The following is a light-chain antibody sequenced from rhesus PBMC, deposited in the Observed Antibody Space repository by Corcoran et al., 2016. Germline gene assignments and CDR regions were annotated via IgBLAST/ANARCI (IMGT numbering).Light chain of an antibody. CDR1: QGISTY. CDR3: LQYNSNPLT. Sequence: DIQMTQSPSSLSASVGDRVTITCRASQGISTYLNWYQQKPGKAPKRLIYAAYSLERGVPSRFSGSGSGTDFTLTISSLQPEDFATYYCLQYNSNPLTFGGGTKVEIK. J-gene: IGKJ4*01. V-gene: IGKV1-43*01. CDR2: AAY.